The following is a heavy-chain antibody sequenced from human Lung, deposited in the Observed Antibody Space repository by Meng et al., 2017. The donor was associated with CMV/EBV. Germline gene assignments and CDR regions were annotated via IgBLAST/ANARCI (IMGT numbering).Heavy chain of an antibody. V-gene: IGHV3-7*04. Sequence: GEXXTISCAASGFMFSSYWMSWVRQAPGKGLEWVANIKEDGNEKYYVDSVKGRCTISRDNAKNSLFLQMNSLRAEDTAVYYCARGRRGGSNWFDTWGQGRLVTVSS. J-gene: IGHJ5*02. D-gene: IGHD2-15*01. CDR3: ARGRRGGSNWFDT. CDR1: GFMFSSYW. CDR2: IKEDGNEK.